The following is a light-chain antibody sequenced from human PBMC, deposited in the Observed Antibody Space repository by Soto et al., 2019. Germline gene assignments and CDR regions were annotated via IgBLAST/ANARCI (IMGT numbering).Light chain of an antibody. Sequence: QSALTQPASVSGSPGQPITISCTGTSSDVGGYNYVSWYQQHPGKAPKLMIYDVSNRPSGVSNSFSGSKTGNTASLTISGLQAEDEADYYCSSYTSSSTYVFGTGTKVTVL. V-gene: IGLV2-14*01. J-gene: IGLJ1*01. CDR3: SSYTSSSTYV. CDR1: SSDVGGYNY. CDR2: DVS.